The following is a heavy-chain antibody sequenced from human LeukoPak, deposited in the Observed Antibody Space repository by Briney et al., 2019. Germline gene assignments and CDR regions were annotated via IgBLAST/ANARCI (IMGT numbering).Heavy chain of an antibody. CDR3: AGGYSYGSTYYYMDV. D-gene: IGHD5-18*01. CDR1: GGSFSGYY. Sequence: SETLSLTCAVFGGSFSGYYWNWIRQPPGKGLEWIGQINPSRNTNYNPSLKSRVTISVDTSKTQFSLKLSSVTAADTAVYYCAGGYSYGSTYYYMDVWGKGTTVTISS. J-gene: IGHJ6*03. CDR2: INPSRNT. V-gene: IGHV4-34*01.